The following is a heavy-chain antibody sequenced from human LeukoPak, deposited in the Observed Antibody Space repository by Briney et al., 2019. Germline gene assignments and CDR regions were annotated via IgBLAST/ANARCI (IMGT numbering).Heavy chain of an antibody. J-gene: IGHJ4*02. D-gene: IGHD4-11*01. CDR3: AKSKSPYPMDYIFDF. Sequence: GGSLRLSCAASGFSFGSYGMHWVRQAPGKGLEWVAVISNDGSITKYGDSVRGRFTISRDNSKNTLCVQMNSLRTDDAAVYYCAKSKSPYPMDYIFDFWGQGTRVTVSS. V-gene: IGHV3-30*18. CDR2: ISNDGSIT. CDR1: GFSFGSYG.